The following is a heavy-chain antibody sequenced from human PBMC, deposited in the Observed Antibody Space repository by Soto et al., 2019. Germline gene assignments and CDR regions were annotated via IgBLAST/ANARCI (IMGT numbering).Heavy chain of an antibody. D-gene: IGHD5-18*01. V-gene: IGHV1-24*01. CDR1: GYSLTELS. CDR2: FDPEDGET. Sequence: GASVKVSCKVSGYSLTELSMHWVRHAPGKGLEWMGGFDPEDGETIYAQKFQGRVTMTEDTSTDTAYMELGSLRSEDTAVYYCATTARTAMVPNWFDPWGQGTLVTVSS. CDR3: ATTARTAMVPNWFDP. J-gene: IGHJ5*02.